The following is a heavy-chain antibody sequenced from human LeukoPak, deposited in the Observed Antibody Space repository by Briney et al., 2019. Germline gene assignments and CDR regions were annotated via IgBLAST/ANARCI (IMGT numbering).Heavy chain of an antibody. CDR2: IKQDGSAN. V-gene: IGHV3-7*01. Sequence: PWESLRLSCAASGFTFSSYWMTWVRQAPGKGLEWVANIKQDGSANYYVDSVKGRFTISRDNAKNSLYLQMNSLRAEDTAVYYCARDPPYYDSSGYQLYYFDYWGQGTLVTVSS. D-gene: IGHD3-22*01. J-gene: IGHJ4*02. CDR3: ARDPPYYDSSGYQLYYFDY. CDR1: GFTFSSYW.